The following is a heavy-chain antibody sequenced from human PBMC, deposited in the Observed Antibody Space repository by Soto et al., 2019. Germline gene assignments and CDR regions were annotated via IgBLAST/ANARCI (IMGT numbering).Heavy chain of an antibody. J-gene: IGHJ6*02. V-gene: IGHV1-2*02. CDR3: ARAGAVTTSNDYYGMDV. Sequence: QVQLVQSGAEVKKPGASVKVSCKASGYTFTGYYMHWVRQAPGQGLEWMGWINPNSGGTNYAQKFQGRVTMTSDTSISTAYIELRRLRSDDTAVYYCARAGAVTTSNDYYGMDVWGQGTTFTVSS. CDR2: INPNSGGT. D-gene: IGHD4-4*01. CDR1: GYTFTGYY.